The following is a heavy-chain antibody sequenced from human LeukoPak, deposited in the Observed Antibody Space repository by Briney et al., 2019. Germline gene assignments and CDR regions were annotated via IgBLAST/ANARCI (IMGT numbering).Heavy chain of an antibody. V-gene: IGHV3-53*01. J-gene: IGHJ4*02. CDR1: GFTVSSNY. CDR3: ARLNGYDYFADY. Sequence: GGSLRLSCAASGFTVSSNYMSWVRQAPGKGLEWVSVIYSGGSTYYADSVKGRFTISRDNSKNTLYLQMNSLRAEDTAVYYCARLNGYDYFADYWGQGTLVTVSS. CDR2: IYSGGST. D-gene: IGHD5-12*01.